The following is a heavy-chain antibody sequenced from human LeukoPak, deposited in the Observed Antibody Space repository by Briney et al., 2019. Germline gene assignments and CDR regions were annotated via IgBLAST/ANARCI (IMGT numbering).Heavy chain of an antibody. CDR3: ALARSEYHYGMDV. Sequence: PSQTLSLTCAISGDSVSSLSVAWNWIRQSPSRGLEWLGRTYYRSKWYYEYAVSVKGRININPDPSKNQFSLQLNSVTPEDTAVYYCALARSEYHYGMDVWGQGTTVTVSS. J-gene: IGHJ6*02. V-gene: IGHV6-1*01. CDR1: GDSVSSLSVA. CDR2: TYYRSKWYY.